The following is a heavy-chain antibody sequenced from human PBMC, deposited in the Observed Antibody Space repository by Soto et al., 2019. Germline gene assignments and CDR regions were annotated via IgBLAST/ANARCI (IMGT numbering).Heavy chain of an antibody. CDR1: GGSISGGVYY. V-gene: IGHV4-31*03. CDR3: ARHAPYCSSTSHCAYGMDV. D-gene: IGHD2-2*01. CDR2: IYYSGST. J-gene: IGHJ6*02. Sequence: SETLSLTCSVSGGSISGGVYYWSWIRQHPGKGLEWIGYIYYSGSTYYNPSLKSRLTISVDTSKNQFSLKLSSVTAADTAVYYCARHAPYCSSTSHCAYGMDVWGQGTTVTVSS.